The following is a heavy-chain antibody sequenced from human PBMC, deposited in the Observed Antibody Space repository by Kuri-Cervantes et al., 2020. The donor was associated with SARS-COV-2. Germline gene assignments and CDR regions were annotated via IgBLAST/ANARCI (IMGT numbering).Heavy chain of an antibody. CDR3: ARGPPGHCSGGSCYYGLVGWFDP. CDR1: GGSISSGGYY. V-gene: IGHV4-31*03. CDR2: IYYSGST. J-gene: IGHJ5*02. Sequence: LRLSCTVSGGSISSGGYYWSWIRQHPGKGLEWIGYIYYSGSTYYNPSLKSRVTISVDTSKNQFSLKLSSVTAADTAVYYCARGPPGHCSGGSCYYGLVGWFDPWGQGTLVTVSS. D-gene: IGHD2-15*01.